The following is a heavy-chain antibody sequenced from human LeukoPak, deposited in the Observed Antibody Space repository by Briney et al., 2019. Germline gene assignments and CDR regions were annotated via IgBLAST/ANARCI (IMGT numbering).Heavy chain of an antibody. CDR3: ASHRRSHGSEY. D-gene: IGHD3-10*01. CDR2: VYCSGST. CDR1: GGSITNYY. J-gene: IGHJ4*02. Sequence: SETLSLTCNVSGGSITNYYWSWIRQPPGKGLEWLGYVYCSGSTDYSPSLKSRLTISADTSKNQFSLKLSSVTATDTAVYYCASHRRSHGSEYWGQGTLVTVSS. V-gene: IGHV4-59*01.